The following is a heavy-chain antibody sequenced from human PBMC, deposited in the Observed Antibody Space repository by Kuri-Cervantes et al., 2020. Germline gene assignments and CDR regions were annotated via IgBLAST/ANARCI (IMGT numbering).Heavy chain of an antibody. CDR3: AKGLYYYDRTAFDY. CDR1: GFTFSSYW. J-gene: IGHJ4*02. CDR2: IKQDGSEK. D-gene: IGHD3-22*01. V-gene: IGHV3-7*03. Sequence: GESLKISCAASGFTFSSYWMSWVRQAPGKGLEWVANIKQDGSEKYYVDSVKGRFTISRDNAKNSLYLQMNSLRAEDTALYYCAKGLYYYDRTAFDYWGQGTLVTVSS.